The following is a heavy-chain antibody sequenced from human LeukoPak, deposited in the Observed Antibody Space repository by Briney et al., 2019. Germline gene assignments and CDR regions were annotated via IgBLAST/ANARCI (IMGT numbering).Heavy chain of an antibody. CDR3: ARDPNWNDIWFDP. V-gene: IGHV3-23*01. CDR1: GFTFSSFA. Sequence: GGSLRLSCAASGFTFSSFAMSWVRQAPGKGLEWVSAISTYGDKTHYADSVKGRFTISRDNSKNTLYPQMNSLRDEDTAVYYCARDPNWNDIWFDPWGQGTLVTVSS. J-gene: IGHJ5*02. CDR2: ISTYGDKT. D-gene: IGHD1-20*01.